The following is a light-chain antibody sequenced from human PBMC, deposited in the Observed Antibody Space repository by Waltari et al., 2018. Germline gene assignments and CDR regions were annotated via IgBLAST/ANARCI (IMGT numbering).Light chain of an antibody. CDR3: SSYSGTSNSVV. V-gene: IGLV2-14*01. J-gene: IGLJ2*01. CDR2: EVS. CDR1: NRDISNYNY. Sequence: QSALTQPASVSGSPGQSITISCSGTNRDISNYNYVSWYQHHPGSGPKLVIYEVSNRPSGISSRFSGSKSGSTASLTISGLQAEDEAIYFCSSYSGTSNSVVFGGGTKLTVL.